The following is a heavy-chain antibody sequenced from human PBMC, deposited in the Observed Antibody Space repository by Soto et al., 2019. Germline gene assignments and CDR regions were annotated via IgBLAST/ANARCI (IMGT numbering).Heavy chain of an antibody. CDR3: ARQHGYSGLSRFDP. CDR2: IYYSGST. Sequence: SETLSLTCTVSGGSISSGDYYWSWIRQPPGKGLEWIGYIYYSGSTYYNPSLKSRVTISVDTSKNQFSLKLSSVTAADTAVYYCARQHGYSGLSRFDPWGQGTLGTVS. CDR1: GGSISSGDYY. D-gene: IGHD5-12*01. V-gene: IGHV4-30-4*01. J-gene: IGHJ5*02.